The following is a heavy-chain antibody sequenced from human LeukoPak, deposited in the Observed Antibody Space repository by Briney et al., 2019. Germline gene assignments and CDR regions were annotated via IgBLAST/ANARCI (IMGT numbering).Heavy chain of an antibody. V-gene: IGHV1-2*02. Sequence: SVKVSCKASGYTFTGYYMHWVRQAPGQGLEWRGWINPNSGGTNYAQKFQGRVTMTRDTSISTAYMELSSLRSEDTAVYYCARAGTTVTPYNWFDPWGQGTLVTVSS. CDR3: ARAGTTVTPYNWFDP. CDR1: GYTFTGYY. CDR2: INPNSGGT. J-gene: IGHJ5*02. D-gene: IGHD4-11*01.